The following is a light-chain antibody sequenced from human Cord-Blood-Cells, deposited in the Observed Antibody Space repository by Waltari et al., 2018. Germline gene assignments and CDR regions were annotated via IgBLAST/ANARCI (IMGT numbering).Light chain of an antibody. CDR2: DAS. CDR3: HESSTWPPLA. J-gene: IGKJ4*01. V-gene: IGKV3-11*01. CDR1: QSVSSY. Sequence: EIVLTQSLATLSLSPGARATPSCRASQSVSSYLAWYQQKPVQAPRLLSYDASNRATGIPARVNGSGSGTDCSLSISSLEPEAFAVYYFHESSTWPPLAFGGGTKVECK.